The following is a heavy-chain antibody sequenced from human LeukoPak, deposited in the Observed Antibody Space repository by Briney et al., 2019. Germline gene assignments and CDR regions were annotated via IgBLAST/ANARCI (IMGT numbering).Heavy chain of an antibody. CDR3: ARDPLGRYSGWRF. V-gene: IGHV3-7*04. CDR2: LNEDGSRI. D-gene: IGHD3-16*01. CDR1: GFSFTDYW. Sequence: PGGSLTLSCAASGFSFTDYWMSWVRQAPGKGPEWVAHLNEDGSRIVYLDSVKGRFTISRDNTKNSLFLQMNSLRAEDTAVYYCARDPLGRYSGWRFWGQGTLVTVSS. J-gene: IGHJ1*01.